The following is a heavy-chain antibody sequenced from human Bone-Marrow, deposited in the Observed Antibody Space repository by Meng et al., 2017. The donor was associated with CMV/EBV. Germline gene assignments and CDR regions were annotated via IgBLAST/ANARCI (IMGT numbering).Heavy chain of an antibody. J-gene: IGHJ3*02. CDR2: IYSGGST. CDR3: ARASPSVSVFDI. CDR1: GFTVSSNY. V-gene: IGHV3-53*01. D-gene: IGHD5/OR15-5a*01. Sequence: LSLTCAASGFTVSSNYMSWVRQAPGKGLEWVSVIYSGGSTYYADSVKGRFTISRDNSKNTLYLQMNSLRAADTAVYYCARASPSVSVFDIWGQGTMVTVSS.